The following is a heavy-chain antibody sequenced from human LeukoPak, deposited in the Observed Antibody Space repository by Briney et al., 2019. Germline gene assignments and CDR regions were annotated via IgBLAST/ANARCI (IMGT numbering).Heavy chain of an antibody. CDR1: GFTFSTYG. V-gene: IGHV3-23*01. D-gene: IGHD4-23*01. Sequence: PGGTLRLSCAASGFTFSTYGMNWVRQAPGKGLEWVSGIIGSGATTYYVDSVKGRFTISRDNAKNTLYLQMNSLRAEDTAVYYCARDLAYGGNSNWGQGTLVTVSS. J-gene: IGHJ4*02. CDR2: IIGSGATT. CDR3: ARDLAYGGNSN.